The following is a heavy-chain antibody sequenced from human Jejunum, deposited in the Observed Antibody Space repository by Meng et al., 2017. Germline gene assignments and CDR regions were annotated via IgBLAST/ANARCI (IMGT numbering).Heavy chain of an antibody. Sequence: ASVKVSCKPSGYTFRMYCISWVRQAPGQGLEWMGWIATHNGDTKYAQRLQGRVTMSTDITTNTVFMDLRSLTSDDTGVYYCAVDCSSTTCYGFDYWGQGTQVTVSS. CDR3: AVDCSSTTCYGFDY. D-gene: IGHD2-2*01. CDR1: GYTFRMYC. CDR2: IATHNGDT. V-gene: IGHV1-18*01. J-gene: IGHJ4*02.